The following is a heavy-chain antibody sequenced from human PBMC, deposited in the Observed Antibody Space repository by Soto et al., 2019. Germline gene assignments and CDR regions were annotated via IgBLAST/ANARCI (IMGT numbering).Heavy chain of an antibody. CDR3: ERGDGRYPYGMDV. CDR2: IYYSGNT. J-gene: IGHJ6*02. Sequence: QVQLQESGPGLVKPSETLSLSCTVSGGSISRGADYWSWIRQHPGKGLELIGYIYYSGNTNFNPSHTNPATCAIYMPTSQFTREVNSVPAAYTAVYYCERGDGRYPYGMDVWGQGTTVTVSS. V-gene: IGHV4-31*01. CDR1: GGSISRGADY. D-gene: IGHD1-20*01.